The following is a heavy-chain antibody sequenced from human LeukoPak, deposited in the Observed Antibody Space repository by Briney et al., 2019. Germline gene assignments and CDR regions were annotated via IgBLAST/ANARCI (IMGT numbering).Heavy chain of an antibody. D-gene: IGHD2-15*01. Sequence: ASVKVSCKASGYTFTSYDINWVRQATGQGLEWMGWMNPNSGNTGYAQKFQGRVTMTRNTSISTAYMELSSLRSEDTAVYYCARGHCSGGSCYPNWFDPWGQGTLVTVSS. CDR2: MNPNSGNT. CDR1: GYTFTSYD. J-gene: IGHJ5*02. CDR3: ARGHCSGGSCYPNWFDP. V-gene: IGHV1-8*01.